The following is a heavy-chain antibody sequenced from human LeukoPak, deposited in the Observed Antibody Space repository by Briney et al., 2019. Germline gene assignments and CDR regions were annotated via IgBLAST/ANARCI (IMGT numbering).Heavy chain of an antibody. CDR2: ISGSGGTT. CDR1: TFTFSNYA. D-gene: IGHD2-15*01. CDR3: AIRAAYYFDY. V-gene: IGHV3-23*01. Sequence: GGSLRLSCVASTFTFSNYAMSWVRQAPGKGLEWVSSISGSGGTTHYADSVKGRFTISRDNSKSTLFLQMNSLRAEDTALYYCAIRAAYYFDYWGQGTLVTVSS. J-gene: IGHJ4*02.